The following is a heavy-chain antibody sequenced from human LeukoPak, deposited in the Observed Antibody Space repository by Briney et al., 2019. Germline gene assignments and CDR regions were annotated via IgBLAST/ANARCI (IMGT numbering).Heavy chain of an antibody. V-gene: IGHV3-21*01. J-gene: IGHJ4*02. CDR3: ARDRSGMIVVVHFDY. Sequence: PGGSLRLSCAASGFTFSSYSMNWVRQAPGKGLEWVSSISSSSSYIYYADSVKGRFTISRDNAKNSLCLQMNSLRAEDTAVYYCARDRSGMIVVVHFDYWGQGTLVTVSS. CDR1: GFTFSSYS. CDR2: ISSSSSYI. D-gene: IGHD3-22*01.